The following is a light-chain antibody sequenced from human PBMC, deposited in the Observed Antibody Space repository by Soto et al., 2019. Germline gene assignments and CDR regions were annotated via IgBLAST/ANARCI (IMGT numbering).Light chain of an antibody. Sequence: QSVLTQPASVSGSPGQSITISCTGTSSDFRDYDYVSWYQQHPGKAPKLLIYEVIHRPSGVSNRFSGSKSDNTASLTISGLQAEDESEYYCSSYTTGDTLVFGSGTKVTVL. CDR1: SSDFRDYDY. V-gene: IGLV2-14*01. J-gene: IGLJ1*01. CDR2: EVI. CDR3: SSYTTGDTLV.